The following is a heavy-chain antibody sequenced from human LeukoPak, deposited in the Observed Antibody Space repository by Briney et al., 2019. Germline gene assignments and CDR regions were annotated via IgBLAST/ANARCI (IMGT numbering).Heavy chain of an antibody. CDR1: GFTVSSTF. CDR3: VAGWGWLPDY. J-gene: IGHJ4*02. V-gene: IGHV3-7*05. D-gene: IGHD3-16*01. CDR2: IKKDGSEK. Sequence: QSGGSLRLSCAASGFTVSSTFMSWVGQAPGKGLEWVANIKKDGSEKYYLDSVKGRFTISRDNAKNSLYLQMNSLSAEDMALYYCVAGWGWLPDYWGRGTLVTVSS.